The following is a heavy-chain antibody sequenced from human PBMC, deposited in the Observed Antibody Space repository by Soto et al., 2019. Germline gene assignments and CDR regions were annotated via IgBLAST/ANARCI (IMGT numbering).Heavy chain of an antibody. CDR3: AKDGLCSCTGGTCYGSDY. CDR2: VSGSGASI. J-gene: IGHJ4*02. V-gene: IGHV3-23*01. CDR1: GFTFSSYV. Sequence: EVQLLESGGNLVQPGGSLRLSCAASGFTFSSYVMSWVRQAPGKGLEWVSTVSGSGASIYDADSVKGRFTISRDNSKNTVYLQMNSLRAEDTAVYYCAKDGLCSCTGGTCYGSDYWGQGTLVTVSS. D-gene: IGHD2-15*01.